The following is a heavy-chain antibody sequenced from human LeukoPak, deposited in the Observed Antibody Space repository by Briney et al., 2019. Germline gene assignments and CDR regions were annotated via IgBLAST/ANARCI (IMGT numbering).Heavy chain of an antibody. CDR2: ISAYNGNT. J-gene: IGHJ4*02. D-gene: IGHD3-16*02. V-gene: IGHV1-18*04. Sequence: ASVKVSCKASGYTFTSYGISWVRQAPGQGLEWMGWISAYNGNTNYAQKLQGRVTMTTDTSTSTAYMALRRLTPNHTAVSYCARAVSIITFGGVIEGGGFDYWGQGTLVTVSS. CDR1: GYTFTSYG. CDR3: ARAVSIITFGGVIEGGGFDY.